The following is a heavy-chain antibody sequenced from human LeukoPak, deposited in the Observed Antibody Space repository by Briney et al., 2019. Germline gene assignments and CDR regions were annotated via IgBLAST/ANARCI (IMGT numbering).Heavy chain of an antibody. D-gene: IGHD6-13*01. CDR3: AREPYSSSWKTFDP. J-gene: IGHJ5*02. Sequence: SQTLSLTCAISGDSVSSNSAALNWIRQSPSRGLEWLGRTYYRSKWYNDYAVSVKSRITINPDTSKNQFSLQLNSVAPEDTAVYYCAREPYSSSWKTFDPWGQGTLVTVSS. CDR1: GDSVSSNSAA. CDR2: TYYRSKWYN. V-gene: IGHV6-1*01.